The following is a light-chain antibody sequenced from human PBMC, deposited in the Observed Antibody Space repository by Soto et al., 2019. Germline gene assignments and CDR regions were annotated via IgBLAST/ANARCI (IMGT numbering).Light chain of an antibody. CDR1: QSVTNNY. J-gene: IGKJ5*01. CDR3: QKYGNSPIN. Sequence: DIVLMRSPGPLSLSPGERATLSCRASQSVTNNYLAWYQQKPGQAPRLLIDGASSRATGVPDRFSGTGSGTDFTLTISRLEPEDFAVFYCQKYGNSPINCGQGKRREIK. V-gene: IGKV3-20*01. CDR2: GAS.